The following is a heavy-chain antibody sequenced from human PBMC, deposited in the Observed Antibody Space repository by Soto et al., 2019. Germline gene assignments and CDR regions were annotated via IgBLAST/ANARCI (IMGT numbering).Heavy chain of an antibody. CDR1: GYSFTSYW. CDR2: IYPGDSDT. V-gene: IGHV5-51*01. J-gene: IGHJ4*02. D-gene: IGHD6-19*01. CDR3: ATSAVAGTRSFDY. Sequence: PGESLKISCKGSGYSFTSYWIGWVRQMPGKGLEWMGIIYPGDSDTRYSPSFQGQVTISADKSISTAYLQWSSLKASGTAMYYCATSAVAGTRSFDYWGQGTLVTVSS.